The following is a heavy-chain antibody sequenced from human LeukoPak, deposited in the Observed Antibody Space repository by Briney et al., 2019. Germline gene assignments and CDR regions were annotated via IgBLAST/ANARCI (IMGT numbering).Heavy chain of an antibody. J-gene: IGHJ3*02. CDR3: AKVRIVVALRIGDAFDI. Sequence: GGSLRLSCAASGFTFSNYAMSWVRQAPGKGLEWVSAISGSGGSTYYADSVKGRFTISRDNSKNSLYLQMNSLRAEDTAVYYCAKVRIVVALRIGDAFDIWGQGTMVTVSS. CDR1: GFTFSNYA. CDR2: ISGSGGST. V-gene: IGHV3-23*01. D-gene: IGHD3-22*01.